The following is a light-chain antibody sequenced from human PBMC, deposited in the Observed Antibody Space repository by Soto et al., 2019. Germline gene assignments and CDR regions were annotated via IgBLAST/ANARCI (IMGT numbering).Light chain of an antibody. CDR1: SSNIGSNT. Sequence: QSVLTQPPSASGTPGQRVTISCSGSSSNIGSNTVNWYQQLPGTAPKLLIYSNNQRPSGVPDRFSGSKSGTSASLAISGLPSEDEADYYCAAWDDSLNGRWVFGGGTQLTVL. V-gene: IGLV1-44*01. CDR3: AAWDDSLNGRWV. J-gene: IGLJ3*02. CDR2: SNN.